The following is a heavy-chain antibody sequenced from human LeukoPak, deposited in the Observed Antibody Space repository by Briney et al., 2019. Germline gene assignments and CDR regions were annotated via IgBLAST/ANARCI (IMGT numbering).Heavy chain of an antibody. J-gene: IGHJ3*02. V-gene: IGHV3-11*04. D-gene: IGHD1-26*01. Sequence: GGSLRLSCAASGFTFSDYYMSWIGQAPGKGLEWVSYISSSGSTIYYADSVKGRFTISRDNAKNSLYLQMNSLRAEDTAVYYCARLSGSYYDDAFDIWGQGTMVTVSS. CDR2: ISSSGSTI. CDR1: GFTFSDYY. CDR3: ARLSGSYYDDAFDI.